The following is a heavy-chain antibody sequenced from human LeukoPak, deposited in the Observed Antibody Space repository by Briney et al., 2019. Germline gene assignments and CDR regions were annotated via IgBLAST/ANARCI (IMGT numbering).Heavy chain of an antibody. V-gene: IGHV1-2*06. CDR2: INPNSGGT. D-gene: IGHD1-26*01. CDR1: GYTFTGYF. Sequence: ASVKVSCKASGYTFTGYFMHWVRQAPGQGLEWMGRINPNSGGTNYAQDFQGRVTMTRDTSINTAYMELSRLTSDDTAVYYCARDLSSTSNWELDYWGQGTLVTVTP. CDR3: ARDLSSTSNWELDY. J-gene: IGHJ4*02.